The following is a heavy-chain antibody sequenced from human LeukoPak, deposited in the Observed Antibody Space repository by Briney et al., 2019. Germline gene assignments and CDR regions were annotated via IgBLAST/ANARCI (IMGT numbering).Heavy chain of an antibody. V-gene: IGHV1-69*04. CDR3: ARELPSPRGDSSSWYFDY. Sequence: SVKVSCKASGGTFSSYAISWVRQAPGQGLEWMGRIIPILGIANYAQKFQGRVTITADKSTSTAYMELSSPRSEDTAVYYCARELPSPRGDSSSWYFDYWGQGTLVTVSS. CDR1: GGTFSSYA. D-gene: IGHD6-13*01. J-gene: IGHJ4*02. CDR2: IIPILGIA.